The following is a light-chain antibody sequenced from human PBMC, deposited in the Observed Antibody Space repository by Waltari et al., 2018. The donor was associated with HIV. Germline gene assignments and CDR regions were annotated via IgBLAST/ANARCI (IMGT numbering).Light chain of an antibody. CDR3: QAWDSSTEV. Sequence: SDELTQPPSVSVSPGQTASITCSGDKLGDKYVCWYQQKQGQAPVVVIYQDDKRPSGIAERFSGSNSGNTATLTISGTQGMDEADYYCQAWDSSTEVFGGGTKLTV. J-gene: IGLJ2*01. CDR1: KLGDKY. CDR2: QDD. V-gene: IGLV3-1*01.